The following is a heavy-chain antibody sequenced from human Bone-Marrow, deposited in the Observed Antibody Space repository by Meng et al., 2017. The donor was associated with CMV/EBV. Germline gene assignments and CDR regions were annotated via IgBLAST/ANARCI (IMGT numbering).Heavy chain of an antibody. Sequence: GGPLRLSCAASGFTFDDYGMSWVRQAPGKGLEWVSGINWNGGSTGYADSVKGRFTISRDNAKNSLYLQMNSLRAEDTAVYYCARDFRIEARFDYWGQGPLVTVSS. J-gene: IGHJ4*02. D-gene: IGHD3-10*01. CDR2: INWNGGST. CDR1: GFTFDDYG. CDR3: ARDFRIEARFDY. V-gene: IGHV3-20*04.